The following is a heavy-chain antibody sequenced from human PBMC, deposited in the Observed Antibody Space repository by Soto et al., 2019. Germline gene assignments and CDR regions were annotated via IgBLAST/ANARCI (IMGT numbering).Heavy chain of an antibody. J-gene: IGHJ4*02. V-gene: IGHV3-23*01. Sequence: GGSLRLSCAASGFTFSSYAMSWVRQSPGKGLEWVSAISGSGGSTYYADSVKGRFTISRDNSKNTLYLQMNSLRAEDTAVYYCAKDEGASSSSTDYWGQGTLVTVSS. CDR2: ISGSGGST. D-gene: IGHD6-6*01. CDR3: AKDEGASSSSTDY. CDR1: GFTFSSYA.